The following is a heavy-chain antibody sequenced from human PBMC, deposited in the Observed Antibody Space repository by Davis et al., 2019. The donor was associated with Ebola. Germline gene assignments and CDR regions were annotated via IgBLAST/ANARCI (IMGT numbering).Heavy chain of an antibody. Sequence: GESLKISCAASGFGFSNYWIHWVRQAPGKGLEWVSFISSSSNYIYYADSVKGRFTISRDNSKNTLYLQMNSLRVEDTAIYYCAKDTSNVWFDVWGPGTMVTVSS. CDR3: AKDTSNVWFDV. D-gene: IGHD6-19*01. CDR1: GFGFSNYW. J-gene: IGHJ3*01. CDR2: ISSSSNYI. V-gene: IGHV3-21*04.